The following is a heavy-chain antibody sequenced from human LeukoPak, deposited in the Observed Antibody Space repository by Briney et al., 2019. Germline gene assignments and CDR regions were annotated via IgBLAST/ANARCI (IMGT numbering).Heavy chain of an antibody. V-gene: IGHV3-20*04. Sequence: GGSLRLSCAASGFTFDDYGMSWVRHAPGKGLEWVSGINWNGGSTGYADSVKGRFTISRDNAKNSLYLQMNSLRAEDTAVYYCARHGDYAEDYWGQGTLVTVSS. D-gene: IGHD4-17*01. J-gene: IGHJ4*02. CDR1: GFTFDDYG. CDR2: INWNGGST. CDR3: ARHGDYAEDY.